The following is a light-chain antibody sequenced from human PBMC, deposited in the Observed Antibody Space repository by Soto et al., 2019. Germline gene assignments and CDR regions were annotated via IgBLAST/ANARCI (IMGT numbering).Light chain of an antibody. CDR3: SSYTTRSVV. CDR2: DVS. J-gene: IGLJ2*01. V-gene: IGLV2-14*03. CDR1: SSDFGSYNY. Sequence: QSALTQPASVSGSPGQSITISCTGTSSDFGSYNYVSWYQHHPGKAPKLIIFDVSNRPSGVSNRFSGSKSGNTASLTIPGLQAEDEADYYCSSYTTRSVVFGGRTKVTVL.